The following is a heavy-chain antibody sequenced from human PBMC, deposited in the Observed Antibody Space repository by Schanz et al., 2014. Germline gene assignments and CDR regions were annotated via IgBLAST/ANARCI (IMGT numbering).Heavy chain of an antibody. CDR3: AREKRRTEVVLDH. CDR1: GFPFSYYT. CDR2: TSNDGSFT. J-gene: IGHJ4*02. Sequence: VESGGGLVKPGGSLRLSCAVSGFPFSYYTMNWVRQAPGKGPEWVSRTSNDGSFTTFADSVKGRFTISRDNAKNSLYLQMNSLRAEDTAVYYCAREKRRTEVVLDHWGQGTLVTVSS. V-gene: IGHV3-21*04.